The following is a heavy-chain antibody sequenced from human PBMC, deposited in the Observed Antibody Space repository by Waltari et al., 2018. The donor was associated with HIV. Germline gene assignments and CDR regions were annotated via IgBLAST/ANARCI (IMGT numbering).Heavy chain of an antibody. CDR1: GGSISSSSYY. Sequence: QLQLQESGPGLVKPSETLSLTCTVSGGSISSSSYYWGWIRQPPGKGLEWIGSIYYSGSTYYNPSLKSRVTISVDTSKNQFSLKLSSVTAADTAVYYCARDLRLDQLLYGHYFDYWGQGTLVTVSS. D-gene: IGHD2-2*02. V-gene: IGHV4-39*07. J-gene: IGHJ4*02. CDR2: IYYSGST. CDR3: ARDLRLDQLLYGHYFDY.